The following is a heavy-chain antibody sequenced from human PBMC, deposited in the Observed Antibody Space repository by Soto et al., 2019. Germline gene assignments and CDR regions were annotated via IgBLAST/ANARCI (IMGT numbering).Heavy chain of an antibody. CDR1: GGSFRREA. CDR2: ILPFFGTA. CDR3: ARXHEFGGNSDAFDV. Sequence: QVQLVQSGAEVKKPGSSVKVSCKASGGSFRREAINWLRQAPGQGPEWMGNILPFFGTADYAQKFQGRVTXXADMSTTTVYMELNSLRVEDTAVYYCARXHEFGGNSDAFDVWGQGTTVIVSS. J-gene: IGHJ3*01. V-gene: IGHV1-69*14. D-gene: IGHD2-15*01.